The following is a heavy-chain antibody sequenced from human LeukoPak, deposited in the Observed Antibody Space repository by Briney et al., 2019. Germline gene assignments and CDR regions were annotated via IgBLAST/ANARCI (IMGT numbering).Heavy chain of an antibody. V-gene: IGHV3-64*02. CDR1: GFTFSSYS. J-gene: IGHJ4*02. Sequence: GGSLRLSCAASGFTFSSYSMHRVRQAPGKGLEYVSVISSDGDNTYYADSVKGRFTISRDNSKNTLYLQMGSLRAEDMAVYYCARAALEYCGGDCLDYWGQGTLVTVSS. CDR2: ISSDGDNT. D-gene: IGHD2-21*01. CDR3: ARAALEYCGGDCLDY.